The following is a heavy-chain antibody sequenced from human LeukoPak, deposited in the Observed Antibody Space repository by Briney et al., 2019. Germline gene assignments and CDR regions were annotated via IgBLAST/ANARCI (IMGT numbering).Heavy chain of an antibody. J-gene: IGHJ6*03. CDR3: ARAPRITILGVVTRYYYYMDV. Sequence: ASVKVSCKASGYTFTSYGICWVRQAPGQGLEWMGWLSSYNGNTNYAQKFQGRVTMTTDTSTSTAYMDLRSLRSDDTAVYYCARAPRITILGVVTRYYYYMDVWGKGTTVTVSS. V-gene: IGHV1-18*01. CDR2: LSSYNGNT. D-gene: IGHD3-3*01. CDR1: GYTFTSYG.